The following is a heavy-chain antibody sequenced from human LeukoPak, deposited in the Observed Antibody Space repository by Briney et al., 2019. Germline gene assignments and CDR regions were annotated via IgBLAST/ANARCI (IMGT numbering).Heavy chain of an antibody. D-gene: IGHD2-21*01. J-gene: IGHJ5*02. CDR3: ARDTPLPDEKYSFDP. CDR2: ISSSGSTI. V-gene: IGHV3-11*01. CDR1: GFTFSDYY. Sequence: GGSLRLSCAASGFTFSDYYMSWIRQAPGKGLEWVSYISSSGSTIYYADSVKGRFTISRDNAKNSLYLQMNSLRAEDTAVYYCARDTPLPDEKYSFDPWGQGTLVTVSS.